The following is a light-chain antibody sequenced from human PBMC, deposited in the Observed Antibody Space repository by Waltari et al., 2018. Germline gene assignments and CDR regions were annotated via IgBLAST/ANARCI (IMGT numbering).Light chain of an antibody. V-gene: IGKV1-NL1*01. Sequence: DIQMTQSPSSLSASVGERVTITCRASQRIGNSVAWYQQKPGKAPKPLLSTASKLESGVPSRFSGSGSGTEYTLTISSLQPEDFATYYCQQYYSIALDFGGGTKVEIK. CDR2: TAS. CDR3: QQYYSIALD. CDR1: QRIGNS. J-gene: IGKJ4*01.